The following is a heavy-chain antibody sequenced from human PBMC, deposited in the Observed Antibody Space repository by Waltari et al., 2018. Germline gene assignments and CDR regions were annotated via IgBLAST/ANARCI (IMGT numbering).Heavy chain of an antibody. Sequence: QVQLVQSGAEVKKPGSSVKVSCKASGGTFSSYAISWVRRAPGQGLEWMGRIIPILGIANYAQKFQGRVTITADKSTSTAYMELSSLRSEDTAVYYCARIEVGATRKYGMDVWGQGTTVTVSS. V-gene: IGHV1-69*09. D-gene: IGHD1-26*01. CDR3: ARIEVGATRKYGMDV. CDR1: GGTFSSYA. J-gene: IGHJ6*02. CDR2: IIPILGIA.